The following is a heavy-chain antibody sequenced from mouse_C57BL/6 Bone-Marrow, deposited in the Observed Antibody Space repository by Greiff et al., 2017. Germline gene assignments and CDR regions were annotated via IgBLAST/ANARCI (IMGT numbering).Heavy chain of an antibody. CDR3: TTCSYDYPFAY. CDR1: GFNIKDDY. V-gene: IGHV14-4*01. Sequence: EVKLQESGAELVRPGASVKLSCPASGFNIKDDYMHWVKQRPEQGLEWIGWIDPENGDTEYASKFQGKATITADTSSNTVYLQLSSLTSEDTAVYYCTTCSYDYPFAYWGQGTLVTVSA. J-gene: IGHJ3*01. D-gene: IGHD2-4*01. CDR2: IDPENGDT.